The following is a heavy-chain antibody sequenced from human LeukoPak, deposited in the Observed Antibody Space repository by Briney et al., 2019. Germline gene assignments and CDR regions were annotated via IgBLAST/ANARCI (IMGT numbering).Heavy chain of an antibody. CDR1: GFTFSGSA. D-gene: IGHD6-19*01. J-gene: IGHJ4*02. V-gene: IGHV3-73*01. CDR3: VRDLGISGWYAPPLGYFDS. Sequence: GGSLRLSCAASGFTFSGSAMHWVRQASGKGLEWVGRIKSKPNNYATAYAASVKGRFTISRDDSKNTAYLQMNSLKTEDTAVYYCVRDLGISGWYAPPLGYFDSWGQGTLVTVSS. CDR2: IKSKPNNYAT.